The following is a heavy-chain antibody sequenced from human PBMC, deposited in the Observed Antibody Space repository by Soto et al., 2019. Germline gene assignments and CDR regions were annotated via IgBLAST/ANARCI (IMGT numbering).Heavy chain of an antibody. CDR1: GFFISSGNY. Sequence: SETLSLTCAVSGFFISSGNYWGWIRKPPGKGLEWIGSIFHGGNTYYNPSLKSRVTISVDMSKNQFPLKLNSVTAADTAVYYCARARWYDAFDVWGQGTVVTVSS. V-gene: IGHV4-38-2*01. CDR2: IFHGGNT. CDR3: ARARWYDAFDV. D-gene: IGHD2-15*01. J-gene: IGHJ3*01.